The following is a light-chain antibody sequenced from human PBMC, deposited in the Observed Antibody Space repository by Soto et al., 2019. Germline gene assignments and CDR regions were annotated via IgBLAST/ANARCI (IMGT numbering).Light chain of an antibody. V-gene: IGLV2-23*01. Sequence: QSALTQPASVSGSPGQSITISCTGTTSDVGSYNLVSWYQQHPGKVPQLMIYEGTKRPSGVSNRFSGSQSSNTASLTISGLQAEDEADYYCSSYAGSGTHVVFGGGTKLTVL. CDR3: SSYAGSGTHVV. CDR1: TSDVGSYNL. CDR2: EGT. J-gene: IGLJ2*01.